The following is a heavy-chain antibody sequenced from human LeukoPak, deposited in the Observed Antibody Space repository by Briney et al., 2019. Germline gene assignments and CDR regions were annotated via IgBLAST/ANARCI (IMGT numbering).Heavy chain of an antibody. V-gene: IGHV3-7*01. J-gene: IGHJ4*02. CDR2: IKQDGSEK. D-gene: IGHD1-26*01. CDR1: GFTFSSYW. CDR3: ARVASGRVVDY. Sequence: GGSLRLSCAASGFTFSSYWMSWVRQAPGKGLEWVANIKQDGSEKYYVDSVKGRFTISRDNAKNSLYLQMNSLRAEDTGVYYCARVASGRVVDYWGQGTLVTVSS.